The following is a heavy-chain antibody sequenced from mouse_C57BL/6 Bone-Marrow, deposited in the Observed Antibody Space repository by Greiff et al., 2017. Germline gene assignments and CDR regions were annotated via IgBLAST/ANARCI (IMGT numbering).Heavy chain of an antibody. D-gene: IGHD2-5*01. CDR2: IDPEDGET. CDR1: GFNIKDYY. J-gene: IGHJ3*01. V-gene: IGHV14-2*01. Sequence: VQLQQSGAELVKPGASVKLSCTASGFNIKDYYMHWVKQRTEQGLEWIGRIDPEDGETKYAPTFQGKATITADTSSNTAYLQLSSLASEDTAVYYSARRGSNYGFAYWGQGTLVTVSA. CDR3: ARRGSNYGFAY.